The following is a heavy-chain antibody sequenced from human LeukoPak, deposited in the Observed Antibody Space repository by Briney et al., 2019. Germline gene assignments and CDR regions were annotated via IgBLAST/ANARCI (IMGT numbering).Heavy chain of an antibody. D-gene: IGHD3-22*01. CDR3: ARGRQDVTMIVVVMTAVSYYLDV. V-gene: IGHV4-34*01. CDR1: GGSFSGYY. CDR2: MNPSGST. J-gene: IGHJ6*03. Sequence: SETLSLTCAVYGGSFSGYYWTWIRHTPEKGLEWIGEMNPSGSTNCNPSLKSRVTVSVDTSKNQFSLKLSSVTAADTAVYYCARGRQDVTMIVVVMTAVSYYLDVWGKGTTVTVS.